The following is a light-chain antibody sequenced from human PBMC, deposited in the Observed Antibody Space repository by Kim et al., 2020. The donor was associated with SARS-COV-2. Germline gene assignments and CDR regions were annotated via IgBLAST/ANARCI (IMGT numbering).Light chain of an antibody. Sequence: ASVRDRVNITCRGSQSIGSWLAWYQQKPGKAPKLLIYKASSLESGVPSRFSGSGSGTEFTLTISSLQPDDFATYYCQQYNSYPWTFGQGTKVDIK. J-gene: IGKJ1*01. CDR2: KAS. CDR3: QQYNSYPWT. CDR1: QSIGSW. V-gene: IGKV1-5*03.